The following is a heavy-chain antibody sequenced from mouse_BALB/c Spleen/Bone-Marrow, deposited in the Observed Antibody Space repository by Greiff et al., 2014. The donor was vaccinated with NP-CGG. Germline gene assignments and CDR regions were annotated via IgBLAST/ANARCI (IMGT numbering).Heavy chain of an antibody. J-gene: IGHJ4*01. CDR3: ARELSRAMDY. D-gene: IGHD2-12*01. CDR1: GYAFTSYY. V-gene: IGHV1S135*01. Sequence: VQLQQPGPELVKPGASVKVSCKASGYAFTSYYMYWVKQSPGKSLEWIGFIDPYSGGTNYNQKFRGKATLTVDKSSNTAYIHLNSLTSEDSAVYFCARELSRAMDYWGQGTSVTVSS. CDR2: IDPYSGGT.